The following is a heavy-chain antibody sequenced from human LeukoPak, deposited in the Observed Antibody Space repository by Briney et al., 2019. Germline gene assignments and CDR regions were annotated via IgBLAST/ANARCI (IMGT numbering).Heavy chain of an antibody. Sequence: PGGSLRLSCAASGFTFSSYGMHWVRQAPGKGLEWVAFIRYDGSNKYYADSVKGRFTISRDNSKNTLYLQMNSLRAEDTAVYYCARDLEQEGAFGYEYFQHWGQGTLVTVSS. CDR1: GFTFSSYG. CDR3: ARDLEQEGAFGYEYFQH. V-gene: IGHV3-30*02. D-gene: IGHD3-10*01. CDR2: IRYDGSNK. J-gene: IGHJ1*01.